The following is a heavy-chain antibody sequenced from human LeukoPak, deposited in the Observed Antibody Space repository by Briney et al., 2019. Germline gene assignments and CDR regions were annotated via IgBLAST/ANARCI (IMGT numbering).Heavy chain of an antibody. CDR3: AKGAHVGSSWYGRVDY. Sequence: PSETLSLTCTVSGVSISSSNSYWGWIRQPPGKGLEWIGSIYYSGNTYYNASLKSQVSISIYTSKNQFSLRLTSVTAADTAVYYCAKGAHVGSSWYGRVDYWGQGTLVTVSS. V-gene: IGHV4-39*01. D-gene: IGHD6-13*01. J-gene: IGHJ4*02. CDR1: GVSISSSNSY. CDR2: IYYSGNT.